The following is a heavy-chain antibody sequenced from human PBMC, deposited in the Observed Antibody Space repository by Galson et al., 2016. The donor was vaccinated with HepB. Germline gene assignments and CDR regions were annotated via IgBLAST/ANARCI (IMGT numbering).Heavy chain of an antibody. CDR3: ARLRLSSSWYEDY. J-gene: IGHJ4*02. Sequence: SLRLSCAASGFTFSSYSMSWVRQAPGRGLEWVSYISSSSSTIYYADSVKGRFTISRDNAKNSLFLQLNSLRAEDTAVYYCARLRLSSSWYEDYWGQGTLVTVSS. D-gene: IGHD6-13*01. V-gene: IGHV3-48*04. CDR2: ISSSSSTI. CDR1: GFTFSSYS.